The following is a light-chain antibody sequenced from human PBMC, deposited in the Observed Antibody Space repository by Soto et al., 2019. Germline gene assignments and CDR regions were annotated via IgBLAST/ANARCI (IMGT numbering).Light chain of an antibody. CDR1: QTISSG. CDR3: QHYNSYSEA. V-gene: IGKV1-5*03. CDR2: KAS. J-gene: IGKJ1*01. Sequence: DIPMTQSPSTLSGSVGDRVTITCRASQTISSGLAWYQQKPGKAPKLLIYKASTLKSGVPSRFSGSGSGTEFTLNISSLQPDDFATYYCQHYNSYSEAFGQGPKLELK.